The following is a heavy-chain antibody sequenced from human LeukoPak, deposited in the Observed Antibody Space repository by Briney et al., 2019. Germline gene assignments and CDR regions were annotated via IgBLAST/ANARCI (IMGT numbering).Heavy chain of an antibody. D-gene: IGHD1-26*01. Sequence: GSLRLSCAASGFTFEDYSLHWLRQAQGKGLEWVSLIREDGRTTYYANSVKGRFAVSRDNSKKSLYLQMSSLRTEDTALYYCAKTRRSGTEYGDFDHWGQGTLVTVSS. CDR1: GFTFEDYS. CDR2: IREDGRTT. V-gene: IGHV3-43*02. J-gene: IGHJ4*02. CDR3: AKTRRSGTEYGDFDH.